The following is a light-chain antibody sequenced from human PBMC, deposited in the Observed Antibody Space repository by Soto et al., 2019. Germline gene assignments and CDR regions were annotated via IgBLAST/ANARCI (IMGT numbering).Light chain of an antibody. CDR1: QDIGDD. CDR3: LQHNSLPFT. Sequence: DIQMTQSPSSLSASVGDRVTITCRASQDIGDDLDWFQQKPGKAPKRLIYASSGLQNGAPARFSGSRSGKEFALTISNLYPEDCATYYGLQHNSLPFTCGPGTKVDVK. V-gene: IGKV1-17*02. J-gene: IGKJ3*01. CDR2: ASS.